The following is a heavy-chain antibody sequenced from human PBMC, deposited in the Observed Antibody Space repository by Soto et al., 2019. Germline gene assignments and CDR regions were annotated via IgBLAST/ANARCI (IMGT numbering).Heavy chain of an antibody. V-gene: IGHV3-53*01. J-gene: IGHJ6*02. CDR2: IYSGGST. CDR1: GFTVSSNY. D-gene: IGHD5-18*01. CDR3: ARAGRYSYGLDV. Sequence: GGSLRLSCAASGFTVSSNYMSWVRQAPGKGLEWVSVIYSGGSTYYADSVKGRFTISRDNSKNTLYLQMNSLRAEDTAVYYCARAGRYSYGLDVWGQGTTVTVSS.